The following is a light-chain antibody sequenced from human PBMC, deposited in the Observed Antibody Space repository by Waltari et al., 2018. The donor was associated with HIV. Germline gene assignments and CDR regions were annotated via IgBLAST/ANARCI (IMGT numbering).Light chain of an antibody. CDR1: QSLLHSNGYNF. J-gene: IGKJ2*01. CDR3: MQALQTPPT. CDR2: LGS. Sequence: IVMTQSPLSPPVTPGEPASISCSSSQSLLHSNGYNFLDWYLQKPGQSPQLLIYLGSNRASGVPDRFSGSGSGTDFTLNISRMEAEDVGVYYCMQALQTPPTFGQGTKLEIK. V-gene: IGKV2-28*01.